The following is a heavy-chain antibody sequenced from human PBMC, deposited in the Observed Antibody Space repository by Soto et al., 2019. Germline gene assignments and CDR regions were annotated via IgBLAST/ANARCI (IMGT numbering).Heavy chain of an antibody. Sequence: SGGSLRLSCAASGSTFSSYAMSWVRQAPGKGLEWVSAISGSGGSTYYADSVKGRFTISRDNSKNTLYLQMNSLRAEDTAVYYCAKQPRIAVLIGWFDPWGQGTLVTVSS. CDR3: AKQPRIAVLIGWFDP. J-gene: IGHJ5*02. V-gene: IGHV3-23*01. CDR1: GSTFSSYA. D-gene: IGHD6-19*01. CDR2: ISGSGGST.